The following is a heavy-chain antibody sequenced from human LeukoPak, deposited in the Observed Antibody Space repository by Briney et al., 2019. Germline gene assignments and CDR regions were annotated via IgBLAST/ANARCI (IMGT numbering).Heavy chain of an antibody. CDR3: ARGGSGSYHIDY. D-gene: IGHD1-26*01. CDR2: MNPNSGNT. Sequence: ASVKVSCKASGYTFTSYDINWVRQATGQGLEWMGWMNPNSGNTGYAQKFQGRVTMTRNTSISTAYMELSSLRSKDTAVYYCARGGSGSYHIDYWGQGTLVTVSS. J-gene: IGHJ4*02. CDR1: GYTFTSYD. V-gene: IGHV1-8*01.